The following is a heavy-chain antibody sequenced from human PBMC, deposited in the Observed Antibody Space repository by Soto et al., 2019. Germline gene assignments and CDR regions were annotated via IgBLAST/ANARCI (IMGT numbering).Heavy chain of an antibody. J-gene: IGHJ6*02. Sequence: PSETLSLTCTVSGGSISSGDYYWSWIRQPPGKGLEWIGYIYYSGSTYYNPSLKSRVTISVDTSKNQFSLKLSSVTAADTAVYYCARELTTSGYGMDVWGQGTTVTVSS. V-gene: IGHV4-30-4*01. CDR1: GGSISSGDYY. CDR2: IYYSGST. CDR3: ARELTTSGYGMDV. D-gene: IGHD3-10*01.